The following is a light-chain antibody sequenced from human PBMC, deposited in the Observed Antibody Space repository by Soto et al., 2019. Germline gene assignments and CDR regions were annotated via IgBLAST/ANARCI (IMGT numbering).Light chain of an antibody. V-gene: IGKV3-20*01. Sequence: EIVLTQSPGTVSLSPGERATLSCRASQTIRSNLAWYQQKPGQAPRLLIYGASSRATGIPDRFSGSGSATDFTLTISRLEPEDFALYYCQQYGSSPITFGQGTRLEIK. CDR1: QTIRSN. CDR3: QQYGSSPIT. J-gene: IGKJ5*01. CDR2: GAS.